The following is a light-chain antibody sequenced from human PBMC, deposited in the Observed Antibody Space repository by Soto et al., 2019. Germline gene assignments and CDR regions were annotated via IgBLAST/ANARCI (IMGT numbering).Light chain of an antibody. J-gene: IGKJ1*01. Sequence: DIVMTQSPDSLAVSLGERATINCKSSQSVLYSSNDKNFLTWYQQKPGQPPKLLIYWASTRASGVPARFSGSGSGTDFTLTISSLQAEDVAVYYCPQYYSTPWTFGQGTKVEIK. CDR2: WAS. CDR3: PQYYSTPWT. V-gene: IGKV4-1*01. CDR1: QSVLYSSNDKNF.